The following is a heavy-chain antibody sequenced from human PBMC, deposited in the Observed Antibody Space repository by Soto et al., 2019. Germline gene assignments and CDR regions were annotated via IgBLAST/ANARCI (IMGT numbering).Heavy chain of an antibody. D-gene: IGHD6-19*01. CDR1: GFTFSSKS. CDR3: ARVAVAGPYFDY. V-gene: IGHV3-7*04. Sequence: GGALRLSCAASGFTFSSKSMSWVRQAPGKGLEWVANIKQDGSEKYYVDSVKGRFTISRDNAKNSLYLQMNSLRAEDTAVYYCARVAVAGPYFDYWGQGTLVTVSS. CDR2: IKQDGSEK. J-gene: IGHJ4*02.